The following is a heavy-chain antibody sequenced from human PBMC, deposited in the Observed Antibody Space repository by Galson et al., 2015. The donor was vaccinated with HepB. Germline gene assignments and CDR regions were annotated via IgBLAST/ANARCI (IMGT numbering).Heavy chain of an antibody. J-gene: IGHJ4*02. CDR2: ISGSGGST. D-gene: IGHD3-22*01. CDR1: GFTFSSYA. V-gene: IGHV3-23*01. CDR3: AKDYYDSSGSLLDY. Sequence: SLRLSCAASGFTFSSYAMSWVRQAPGKGLEWVSAISGSGGSTYYADSVKGRFTISRDNSKNTLYLQMNSLRAEDTAVYYCAKDYYDSSGSLLDYWGQGTLVTVSS.